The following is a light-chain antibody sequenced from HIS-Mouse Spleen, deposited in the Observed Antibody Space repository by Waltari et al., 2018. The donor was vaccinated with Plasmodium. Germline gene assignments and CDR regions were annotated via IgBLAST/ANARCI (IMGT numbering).Light chain of an antibody. V-gene: IGLV3-10*01. Sequence: SYELTQPPSLSVSPGQTARLTCSGDALPKKYAYWYQQKSGQAPVLVIYEDGKRPSGIPGRFSGSSQGTMAALTVSGAEVEDEADYYCYSTDSSGNHRVFGGGTKLTVL. CDR3: YSTDSSGNHRV. CDR1: ALPKKY. J-gene: IGLJ3*02. CDR2: EDG.